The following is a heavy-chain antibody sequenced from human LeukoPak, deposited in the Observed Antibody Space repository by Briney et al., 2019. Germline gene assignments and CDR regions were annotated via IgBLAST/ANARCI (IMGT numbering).Heavy chain of an antibody. D-gene: IGHD3-22*01. CDR3: AAYYYDSSGYSRMMRFDY. CDR2: IESKTDGGTT. CDR1: GFTFSNAW. Sequence: PGGSLRLSCAASGFTFSNAWVSWVRQAPGKGLEWVGRIESKTDGGTTEYAAPVKGRFTISRDDSKSTLYLQMNSLKTEDTAVYYCAAYYYDSSGYSRMMRFDYWGQGTLVTVSS. J-gene: IGHJ4*02. V-gene: IGHV3-15*04.